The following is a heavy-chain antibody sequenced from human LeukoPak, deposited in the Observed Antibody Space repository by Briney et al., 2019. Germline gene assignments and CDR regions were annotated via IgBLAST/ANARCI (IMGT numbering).Heavy chain of an antibody. Sequence: PGGSLRLSCAASGFTFDDYGMSWVRQAPGKGLEWVSGINWNGGSTGYADSVKGRFTISRGNAKNSLYLQMNSLRAEDTALYYCARVLLGGSRDAFDIWGQGTMVTVSS. CDR3: ARVLLGGSRDAFDI. V-gene: IGHV3-20*04. D-gene: IGHD1-26*01. CDR2: INWNGGST. J-gene: IGHJ3*02. CDR1: GFTFDDYG.